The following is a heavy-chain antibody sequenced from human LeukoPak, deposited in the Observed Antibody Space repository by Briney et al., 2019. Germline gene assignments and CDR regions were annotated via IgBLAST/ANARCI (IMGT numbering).Heavy chain of an antibody. D-gene: IGHD3-16*02. CDR3: PRAVHVWGSYRSPRHYYYHY. CDR2: INHSGST. V-gene: IGHV4-34*01. J-gene: IGHJ4*02. CDR1: GGSFSGYY. Sequence: SETLSLTCAVYGGSFSGYYWSWIRQPPGKGLEWIGEINHSGSTNYNPSLKSRVTISVDTSKNQFSLKLSSVTAADTAVYYCPRAVHVWGSYRSPRHYYYHYWAQQTLVTGS.